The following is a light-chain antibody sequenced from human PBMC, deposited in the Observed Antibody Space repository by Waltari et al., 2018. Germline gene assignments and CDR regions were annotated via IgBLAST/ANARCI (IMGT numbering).Light chain of an antibody. J-gene: IGLJ2*01. CDR3: QSADTNFANHVL. V-gene: IGLV3-25*03. Sequence: SYDLTQPPSVSVSPGQTARITCSGDALPKLYSYWYQQKPGQAPVLLIYKDTQRPSGIPGRFSGSSSGTTVTLTISGVQVEDEADYYCQSADTNFANHVLFGGGTQLTVL. CDR1: ALPKLY. CDR2: KDT.